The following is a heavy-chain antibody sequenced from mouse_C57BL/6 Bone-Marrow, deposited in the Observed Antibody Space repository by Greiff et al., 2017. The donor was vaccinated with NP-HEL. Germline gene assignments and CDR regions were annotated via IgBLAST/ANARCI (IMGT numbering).Heavy chain of an antibody. Sequence: EVKLQQSGTVLARPGASVKMSCKTSGYTFTSYWMHWVKQRPGQGLDWIGAIYPGNSDTSSNQKFKGKAKLTAVTSASTAYMELSSLTNEDSAVYYCTKGTTVVARNYFDYWGQGTTLTVSS. CDR3: TKGTTVVARNYFDY. CDR1: GYTFTSYW. V-gene: IGHV1-5*01. D-gene: IGHD1-1*01. CDR2: IYPGNSDT. J-gene: IGHJ2*01.